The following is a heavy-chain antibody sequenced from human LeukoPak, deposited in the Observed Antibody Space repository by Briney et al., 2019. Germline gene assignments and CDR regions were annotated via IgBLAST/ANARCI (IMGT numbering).Heavy chain of an antibody. V-gene: IGHV1-2*02. J-gene: IGHJ4*02. D-gene: IGHD3-22*01. CDR3: ARDERYDSSGYPFDY. CDR1: GYTFTSYD. Sequence: GASVKVSCKASGYTFTSYDIHWVRQAPGQGLEWMGWINPNSGGTEYAQKFQGRVTMTRDTSITTAYMELSRLRSDDTAVYYCARDERYDSSGYPFDYWGQGTLVTVSS. CDR2: INPNSGGT.